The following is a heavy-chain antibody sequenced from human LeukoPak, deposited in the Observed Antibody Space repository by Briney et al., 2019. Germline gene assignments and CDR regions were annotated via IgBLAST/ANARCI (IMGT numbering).Heavy chain of an antibody. CDR3: AREVGIRPRRILY. D-gene: IGHD1-14*01. J-gene: IGHJ4*02. CDR2: INPNSGGT. CDR1: GYTFTGYY. Sequence: GASVKVSCKASGYTFTGYYMHWLRQAPGQGLEWMGRINPNSGGTNYAQKFQGRVTMTRDTSISTAYTELSRLRSDDTAVYYCAREVGIRPRRILYWGQGTLVTVSS. V-gene: IGHV1-2*06.